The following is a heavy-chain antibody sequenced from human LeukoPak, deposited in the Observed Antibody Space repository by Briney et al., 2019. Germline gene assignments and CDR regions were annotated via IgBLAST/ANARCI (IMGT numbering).Heavy chain of an antibody. V-gene: IGHV4-59*01. CDR3: ARGGAAAGTGNWFDP. CDR2: IYYSGIT. J-gene: IGHJ5*02. CDR1: GGSINNYY. D-gene: IGHD6-13*01. Sequence: SETLSLTCTVSGGSINNYYWSWIRQPPGKGLEWIGYIYYSGITNYNPSLKSRVTKSVDTSKNQFSLKLSSVTAADTAVYYCARGGAAAGTGNWFDPWGQGTLVTVSS.